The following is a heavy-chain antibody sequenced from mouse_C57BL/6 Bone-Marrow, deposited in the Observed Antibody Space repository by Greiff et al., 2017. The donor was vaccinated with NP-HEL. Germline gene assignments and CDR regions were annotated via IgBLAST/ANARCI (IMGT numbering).Heavy chain of an antibody. Sequence: QVQLKESGPGLVQPSQSLSITCTVSGFSLTSYGVHWVRQSPGKGLEWLGVIWSGGSTDYNAAFISRLSISKDNSKSQVFFKMNSLQADDTAIYYCARDLDSSGYRFAYWGQGTLVTVSA. D-gene: IGHD3-2*02. CDR3: ARDLDSSGYRFAY. CDR1: GFSLTSYG. CDR2: IWSGGST. J-gene: IGHJ3*01. V-gene: IGHV2-2*01.